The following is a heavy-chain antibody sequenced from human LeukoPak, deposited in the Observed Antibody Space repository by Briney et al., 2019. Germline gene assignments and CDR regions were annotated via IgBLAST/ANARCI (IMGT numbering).Heavy chain of an antibody. D-gene: IGHD1-7*01. CDR3: TTDEDWNYARKDV. Sequence: GGSLRLSCAASGFTFNYAWMSWVRRVPGKGLEWVGQTVSEIDGGTTDYAAPVKGRFTISRDDSKSTLYLQMNSLKIEDTAVYYCTTDEDWNYARKDVWGQGATVIVSS. CDR2: TVSEIDGGTT. CDR1: GFTFNYAW. J-gene: IGHJ6*02. V-gene: IGHV3-15*04.